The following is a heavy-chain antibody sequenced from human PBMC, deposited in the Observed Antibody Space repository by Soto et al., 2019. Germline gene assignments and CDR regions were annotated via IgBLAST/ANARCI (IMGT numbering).Heavy chain of an antibody. V-gene: IGHV3-33*01. CDR1: GFTFSSYG. D-gene: IGHD1-20*01. Sequence: QVQLVESGGGVVQPGRSLRLSCAASGFTFSSYGMHWVRQAPGKGLEWVAVIWYDGSNKYYADSVKGRFTISRDNSKNTLYLQMNSLRAEDKAVYYCARGGITGTWDEYFQHWGQGTLVTVSS. J-gene: IGHJ1*01. CDR3: ARGGITGTWDEYFQH. CDR2: IWYDGSNK.